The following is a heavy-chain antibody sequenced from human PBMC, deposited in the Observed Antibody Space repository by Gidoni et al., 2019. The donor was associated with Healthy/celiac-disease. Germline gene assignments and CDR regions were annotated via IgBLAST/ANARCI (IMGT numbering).Heavy chain of an antibody. J-gene: IGHJ4*02. V-gene: IGHV3-23*01. D-gene: IGHD3-9*01. CDR2: ISGSGGST. Sequence: EVQLLESGGGLVQPGGSLRLSCAASGFTFSSYAMSWVRQAPGKGLEWVSAISGSGGSTYYADSVKGRFTISRDNSKNTLYLQMNSLRAEDTAVYYCAKNGYGYYDILTGYYPPDPYYFDYWGQGTLVTVSS. CDR1: GFTFSSYA. CDR3: AKNGYGYYDILTGYYPPDPYYFDY.